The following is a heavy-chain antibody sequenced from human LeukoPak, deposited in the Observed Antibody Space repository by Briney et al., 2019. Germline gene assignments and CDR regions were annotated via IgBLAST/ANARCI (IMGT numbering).Heavy chain of an antibody. J-gene: IGHJ6*03. CDR3: VRGAARAYYMDV. CDR2: TYYRSKWYN. CDR1: GDSVSSNSAA. V-gene: IGHV6-1*01. Sequence: SQTLSLTCAISGDSVSSNSAAWHWLRQSPSRGLEWLGRTYYRSKWYNDYAVSVKSRITINPDTSKNQFSLQLNSVTPEDTVVYYCVRGAARAYYMDVWGKGTTVTVSS. D-gene: IGHD6-6*01.